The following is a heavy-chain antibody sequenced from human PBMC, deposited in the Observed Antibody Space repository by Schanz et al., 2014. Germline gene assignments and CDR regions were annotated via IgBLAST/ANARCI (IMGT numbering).Heavy chain of an antibody. D-gene: IGHD3-16*01. V-gene: IGHV3-23*01. CDR1: GFAFTSNA. Sequence: EAQLLESGGGLVQPGGSLRLSCEASGFAFTSNAMTWVRQAPGKGLEWVSTISGSGAHTYHADSVRGRFTISRDNSRNTVFLQMNSLKPEDMAIYYCARVETFNYDDITLYHHFFDPWGQGTLVTVSS. J-gene: IGHJ5*02. CDR2: ISGSGAHT. CDR3: ARVETFNYDDITLYHHFFDP.